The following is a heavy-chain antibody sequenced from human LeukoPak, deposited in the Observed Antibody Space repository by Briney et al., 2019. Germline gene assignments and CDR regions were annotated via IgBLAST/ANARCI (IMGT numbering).Heavy chain of an antibody. Sequence: ASVMVSCKASGYTFTNYGISWVRQAPGQGLEWMAWISANNGETRYAQNLQGRVTMTIDTSTSTAYMELRSLRSDDTAVYYCARVPPSAHQMLSSDYWGQGTQVTVSS. CDR2: ISANNGET. CDR1: GYTFTNYG. V-gene: IGHV1-18*04. CDR3: ARVPPSAHQMLSSDY. D-gene: IGHD2-2*01. J-gene: IGHJ4*02.